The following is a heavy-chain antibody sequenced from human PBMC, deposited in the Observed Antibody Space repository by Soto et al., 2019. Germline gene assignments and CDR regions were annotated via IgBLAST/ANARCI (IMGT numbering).Heavy chain of an antibody. J-gene: IGHJ6*02. Sequence: GASVKVSCKASGYTFTGYYMHWVRQAPGQGLEWMGWINPNSGGTNYAQKFQGRVTMTRDTSISTAYMELSRLRSDDTAVYYCARGDSGSYYVYYYGMDVWGQGTTVTVSS. CDR3: ARGDSGSYYVYYYGMDV. D-gene: IGHD1-26*01. CDR1: GYTFTGYY. V-gene: IGHV1-2*02. CDR2: INPNSGGT.